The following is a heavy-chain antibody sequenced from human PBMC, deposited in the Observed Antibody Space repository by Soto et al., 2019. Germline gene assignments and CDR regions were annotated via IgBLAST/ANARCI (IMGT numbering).Heavy chain of an antibody. CDR3: ARWSQGTGAHADDAFDI. J-gene: IGHJ3*02. Sequence: GGSLRLSCAASGFTFSSYWMSWVRQAPGKGLEWVANIKQDGSEKYYVDSVKGRFTISRDNAKNSLYLQMNSLRAEDTAVYYCARWSQGTGAHADDAFDIWGQGTMVTVSS. CDR2: IKQDGSEK. D-gene: IGHD1-1*01. CDR1: GFTFSSYW. V-gene: IGHV3-7*01.